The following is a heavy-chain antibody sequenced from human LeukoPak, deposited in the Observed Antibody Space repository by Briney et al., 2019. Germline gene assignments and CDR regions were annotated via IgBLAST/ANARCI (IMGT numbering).Heavy chain of an antibody. D-gene: IGHD5-24*01. CDR1: GYTFTSYG. CDR3: ARGGDGYNYLNYYDY. Sequence: ASVKVSCKASGYTFTSYGISWVRQAPGQGLEWMGWISAYNGNTNYARKLQGRVTMTTDTSTSTAYMELRSLRSDDTAVYYCARGGDGYNYLNYYDYWGQGTLVTVSS. CDR2: ISAYNGNT. J-gene: IGHJ4*02. V-gene: IGHV1-18*01.